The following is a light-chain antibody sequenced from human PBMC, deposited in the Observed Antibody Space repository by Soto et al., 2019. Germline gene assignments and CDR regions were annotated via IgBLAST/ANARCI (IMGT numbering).Light chain of an antibody. CDR2: DVT. CDR1: SSDVGGYNY. J-gene: IGLJ1*01. Sequence: QSVLTQPASVSGSPGQAITISCTGNSSDVGGYNYVSWYQQHPGKAPKLMIYDVTNRPSGVSNRLSGSKSDNTASPTISGLQAEDEADYFCSSHSKLTPYVFGTGTKVTVL. V-gene: IGLV2-14*01. CDR3: SSHSKLTPYV.